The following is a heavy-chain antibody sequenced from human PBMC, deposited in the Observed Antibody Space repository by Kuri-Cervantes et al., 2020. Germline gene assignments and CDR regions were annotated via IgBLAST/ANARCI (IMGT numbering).Heavy chain of an antibody. Sequence: GGSLRLSCAASEFTFSSYWMTWVRQAPGKGLEWVANIKQDGSEKYYVDSVKGRFTFSRDNAKNSLYLQMNSLRAEDTAVYYCARGEDLLRFLECYQNWGQGTLVTVSS. CDR3: ARGEDLLRFLECYQN. CDR2: IKQDGSEK. CDR1: EFTFSSYW. V-gene: IGHV3-7*01. J-gene: IGHJ4*02. D-gene: IGHD3-3*01.